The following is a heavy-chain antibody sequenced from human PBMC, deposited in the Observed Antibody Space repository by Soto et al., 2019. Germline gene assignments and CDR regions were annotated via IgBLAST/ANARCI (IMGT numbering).Heavy chain of an antibody. CDR2: ISYDGSNK. CDR3: AKALYSSGWYGSGARYGMDV. J-gene: IGHJ6*02. D-gene: IGHD6-19*01. Sequence: GGSLRLSCAASGFTFSSYGMHWVRQAPGKGLEWVAVISYDGSNKYYADSVKGRFTISRDNSKNTLYLQMNSLRAEDTAVYYCAKALYSSGWYGSGARYGMDVWGQGTTVTVSS. V-gene: IGHV3-30*18. CDR1: GFTFSSYG.